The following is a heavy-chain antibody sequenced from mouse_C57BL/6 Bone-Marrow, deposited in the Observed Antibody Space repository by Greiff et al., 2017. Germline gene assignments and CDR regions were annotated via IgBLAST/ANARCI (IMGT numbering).Heavy chain of an antibody. D-gene: IGHD2-3*01. Sequence: QVQLKQSGPELVKPGASVKISCKASGYTFTDYYINWVKQRPGQGLEWIGWIFPGSGSTYYNEKFKGKATLTVDKSSSTAYMLLSSLTSEDSAVYFCARLIYDGYPHWYFDVWGTGTTVTVSS. CDR1: GYTFTDYY. CDR3: ARLIYDGYPHWYFDV. CDR2: IFPGSGST. J-gene: IGHJ1*03. V-gene: IGHV1-75*01.